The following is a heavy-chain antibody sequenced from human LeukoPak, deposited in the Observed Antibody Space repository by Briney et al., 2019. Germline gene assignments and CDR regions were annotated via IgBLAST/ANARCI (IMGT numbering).Heavy chain of an antibody. CDR2: IIPIFGTA. J-gene: IGHJ5*02. CDR1: GGTFSSYA. V-gene: IGHV1-69*13. Sequence: VASVKVSCKASGGTFSSYAISWVRQAPGQGLEWMGGIIPIFGTATYAQKFQGRVTITADESTSTAYMELRSLRSDDTAMYYCARGVEVHELDPWGQGTLVTVSS. CDR3: ARGVEVHELDP. D-gene: IGHD5-24*01.